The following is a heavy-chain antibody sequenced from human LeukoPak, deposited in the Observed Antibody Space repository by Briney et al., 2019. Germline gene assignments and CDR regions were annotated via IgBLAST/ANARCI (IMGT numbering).Heavy chain of an antibody. J-gene: IGHJ3*02. Sequence: SETLSLTCAVYGGSFSDYYWTWIRQPPGKGLEWIGEINHLGSTHYNPSPKSRVTISVDTSKKQFSLKLSSVTAADTAVYYCATYSTGFDIWGQGTVVTVSS. V-gene: IGHV4-34*01. CDR1: GGSFSDYY. CDR2: INHLGST. D-gene: IGHD6-19*01. CDR3: ATYSTGFDI.